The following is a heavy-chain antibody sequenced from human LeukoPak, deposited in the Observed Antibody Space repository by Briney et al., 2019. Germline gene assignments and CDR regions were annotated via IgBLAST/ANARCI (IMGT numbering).Heavy chain of an antibody. CDR1: GGSISSYY. CDR2: IYTSGST. J-gene: IGHJ5*02. CDR3: ARDRIGYCTNGVCYTSSSSSWYWFEP. Sequence: SETLSLTCTVSGGSISSYYWSWIRQPAGKGLEWIGRIYTSGSTNYNPSLKSRVTMSVDTSKNQFSLKLSSVTAADTAVYYCARDRIGYCTNGVCYTSSSSSWYWFEPWGQGTLVTVSS. V-gene: IGHV4-4*07. D-gene: IGHD2-8*01.